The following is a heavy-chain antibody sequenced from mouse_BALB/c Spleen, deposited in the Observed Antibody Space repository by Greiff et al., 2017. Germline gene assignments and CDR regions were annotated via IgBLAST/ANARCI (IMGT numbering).Heavy chain of an antibody. D-gene: IGHD2-14*01. CDR1: GFSLTGYG. Sequence: QVQLQQSGPGLVAPSQSLSITCTVSGFSLTGYGVNWVRQPPGKGLEWLGMIWGDGSTDYTSALKSRLSISKDNSKSQVFLKMNSLQTDDTARYYCAREGYRYDNWFAYWGQGTLVTVSA. CDR3: AREGYRYDNWFAY. J-gene: IGHJ3*01. V-gene: IGHV2-6-7*01. CDR2: IWGDGST.